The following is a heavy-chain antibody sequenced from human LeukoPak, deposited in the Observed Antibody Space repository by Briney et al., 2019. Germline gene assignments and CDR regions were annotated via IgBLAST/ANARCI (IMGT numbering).Heavy chain of an antibody. CDR2: INPNSGDT. Sequence: ASVKVSCKASGYTLTGFYMHWVRQAPRQGPEWMGWINPNSGDTNYAQKFQGRVTMTRDTSINTAYMELSRLTSDDTAVYYCARDQSAWGDALDIWGQGTMVTVSS. V-gene: IGHV1-2*02. CDR1: GYTLTGFY. D-gene: IGHD7-27*01. CDR3: ARDQSAWGDALDI. J-gene: IGHJ3*02.